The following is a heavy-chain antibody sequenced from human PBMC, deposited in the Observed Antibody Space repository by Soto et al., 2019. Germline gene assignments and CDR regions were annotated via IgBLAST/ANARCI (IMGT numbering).Heavy chain of an antibody. CDR3: ARVHTSGSGCDY. Sequence: SETLSLTCAVSGYSVSSGYYWAWIRQSPGKGLEWLGSVSHSGSTYYNPSLKSRVTMSVDTSKNQISLNLISVTAADTALYYCARVHTSGSGCDYWGQGTLVTVSS. CDR2: VSHSGST. V-gene: IGHV4-38-2*01. D-gene: IGHD5-12*01. J-gene: IGHJ4*02. CDR1: GYSVSSGYY.